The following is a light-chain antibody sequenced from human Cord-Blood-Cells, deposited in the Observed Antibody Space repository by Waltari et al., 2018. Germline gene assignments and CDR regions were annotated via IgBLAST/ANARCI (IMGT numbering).Light chain of an antibody. CDR3: QQYGSSPPYT. CDR2: GAS. V-gene: IGKV3-20*01. CDR1: PSVSSSY. J-gene: IGKJ2*01. Sequence: IVLTQPPGTLSLSPGESATLSCRASPSVSSSYLAWYQQKPGHAPRPLIYGASSRATGIPDRFSGSGSGTDFTLTISRLEPEDFAVYYCQQYGSSPPYTFGQGTKLEIK.